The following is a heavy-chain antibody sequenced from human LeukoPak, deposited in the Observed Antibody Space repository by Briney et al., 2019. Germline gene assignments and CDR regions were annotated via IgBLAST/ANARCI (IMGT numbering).Heavy chain of an antibody. CDR2: IWYDGSNK. CDR3: AKETYSTSWQLDS. D-gene: IGHD6-13*01. Sequence: GGSLRLSCAASGFSFSSNGMHWVRQAPGKGLEWVAVIWYDGSNKYYADSVKGRFTISRDNSKDTLYLQMNSLRTEDTAVYYCAKETYSTSWQLDSWGQGTLVTVSS. V-gene: IGHV3-30*02. J-gene: IGHJ4*02. CDR1: GFSFSSNG.